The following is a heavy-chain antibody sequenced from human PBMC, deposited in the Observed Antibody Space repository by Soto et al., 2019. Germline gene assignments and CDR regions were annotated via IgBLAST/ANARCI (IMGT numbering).Heavy chain of an antibody. V-gene: IGHV4-31*03. Sequence: PSETLSLTCSVSGGSISSGYYYWSWIRQHPGKGLEWIGYIYYSGSTYYNPSLKSRVTISVDTSKNQFSLKLSSVTAADTAVYYCAREEEYGSGWHYFDYWGQGTLVTVSS. CDR1: GGSISSGYYY. J-gene: IGHJ4*02. CDR2: IYYSGST. D-gene: IGHD3-10*01. CDR3: AREEEYGSGWHYFDY.